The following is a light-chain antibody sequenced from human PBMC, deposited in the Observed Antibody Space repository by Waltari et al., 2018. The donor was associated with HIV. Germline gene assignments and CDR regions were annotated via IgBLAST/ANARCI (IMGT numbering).Light chain of an antibody. CDR3: AAWDDRLGGAWV. CDR2: SND. Sequence: QSVLTQPPSAFGTPGQRVSISCSGSTSNIGSNPVNWYQQLPGTAPKLLIYSNDQRPSGVPDRFSGSKSGTSASLAINGLQSEDGADYYCAAWDDRLGGAWVFGGGTKLTVL. J-gene: IGLJ3*02. V-gene: IGLV1-44*01. CDR1: TSNIGSNP.